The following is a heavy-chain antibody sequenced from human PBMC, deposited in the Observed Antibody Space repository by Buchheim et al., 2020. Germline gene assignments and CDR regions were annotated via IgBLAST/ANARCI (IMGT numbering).Heavy chain of an antibody. V-gene: IGHV3-23*04. CDR3: AKDYYGVADY. CDR2: ISGSSGTT. D-gene: IGHD3-22*01. J-gene: IGHJ4*02. CDR1: GFTFSSYA. Sequence: EVQLVESGGGLVQPGGSLRLSCAASGFTFSSYAMTWVRQAPGKGLEWVSTISGSSGTTFYADSVKGRFTISRDNYKKTLYVQMNSLSAEDTALYYCAKDYYGVADYWGQGTL.